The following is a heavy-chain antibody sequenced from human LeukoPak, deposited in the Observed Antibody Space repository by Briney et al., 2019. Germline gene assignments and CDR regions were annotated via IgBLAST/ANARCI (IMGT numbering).Heavy chain of an antibody. CDR2: IIPIFGTA. J-gene: IGHJ4*02. CDR1: GGTFSNYA. Sequence: SVKVSCKASGGTFSNYAISWVRQAPGQGLEWMGEIIPIFGTANYAQKFQVRVTITADESTSTAYMELSSLRSEDTAVYYCARGGDSSGFSLYYFDYWGQGTLVTVSS. D-gene: IGHD3-22*01. V-gene: IGHV1-69*13. CDR3: ARGGDSSGFSLYYFDY.